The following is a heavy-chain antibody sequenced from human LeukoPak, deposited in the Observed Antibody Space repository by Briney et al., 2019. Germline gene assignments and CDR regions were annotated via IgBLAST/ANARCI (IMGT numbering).Heavy chain of an antibody. V-gene: IGHV1-69*06. Sequence: GASVKVSCKASGGTFSSYAISWVRQAPGQGLEWMGGIIPIFGTANYAQKFQGRVTITADKSTSTAYMELSSLRSEDTAVYYCARAVRGYSSGWYHAFDIWGQGTLVTVSS. D-gene: IGHD6-19*01. J-gene: IGHJ4*02. CDR3: ARAVRGYSSGWYHAFDI. CDR1: GGTFSSYA. CDR2: IIPIFGTA.